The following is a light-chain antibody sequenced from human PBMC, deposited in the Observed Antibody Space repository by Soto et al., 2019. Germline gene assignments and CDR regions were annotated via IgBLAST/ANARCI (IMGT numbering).Light chain of an antibody. CDR1: QSVSSN. Sequence: EIVMTQSPASLSVSPGERPTLSCRASQSVSSNLAWYQQKRGQPPRLLIFGASTRATGIPARFSGSGSGTEFTLTISSLRSEDFAVYYCQQYNNWPLTFGGGTKVEIK. V-gene: IGKV3-15*01. CDR2: GAS. J-gene: IGKJ4*01. CDR3: QQYNNWPLT.